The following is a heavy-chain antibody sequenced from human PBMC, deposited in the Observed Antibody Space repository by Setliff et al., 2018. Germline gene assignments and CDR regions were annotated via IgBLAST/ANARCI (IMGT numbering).Heavy chain of an antibody. Sequence: ASVKVSCKASGGTFSSYAISWVRQAPGQGLEWMGRINPNSGGTNYAQKFQGRVTMTRDTSISTAYMELSRLRSDDTAVYYCAILGLIDAFDIWGQGTMVTVSS. J-gene: IGHJ3*02. V-gene: IGHV1-2*06. D-gene: IGHD3-16*01. CDR2: INPNSGGT. CDR1: GGTFSSYA. CDR3: AILGLIDAFDI.